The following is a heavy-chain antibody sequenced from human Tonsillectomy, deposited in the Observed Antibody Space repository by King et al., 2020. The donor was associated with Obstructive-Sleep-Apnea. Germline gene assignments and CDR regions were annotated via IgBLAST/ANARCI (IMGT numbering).Heavy chain of an antibody. CDR3: ARDHADILTGALGYYYGIDV. CDR2: IWYGGSKK. J-gene: IGHJ6*02. Sequence: LVEGGGGVVQPGRSLRLSCAASGFTFNSYGMHWVRHAPGEGLGGVAVIWYGGSKKYYANSVKGRFTIPSDNSKNTLYLQMNSLRAEDTAVYYCARDHADILTGALGYYYGIDVWGQGTTVTVSS. V-gene: IGHV3-33*01. CDR1: GFTFNSYG. D-gene: IGHD3-9*01.